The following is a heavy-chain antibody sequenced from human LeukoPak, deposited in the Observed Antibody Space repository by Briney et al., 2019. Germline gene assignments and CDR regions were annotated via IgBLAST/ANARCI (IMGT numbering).Heavy chain of an antibody. CDR1: GYSFTDYY. J-gene: IGHJ4*02. D-gene: IGHD5-12*01. Sequence: GATMKISCKASGYSFTDYYMHWVQQAPGKGLEWVGRIDPEHGETIYAEKFQGRVTITADTSTDTAYLELSSLRFEDTAVYYCAVDPDIVVVHPLVSRDCWGQGTLLIVSS. CDR3: AVDPDIVVVHPLVSRDC. CDR2: IDPEHGET. V-gene: IGHV1-69-2*01.